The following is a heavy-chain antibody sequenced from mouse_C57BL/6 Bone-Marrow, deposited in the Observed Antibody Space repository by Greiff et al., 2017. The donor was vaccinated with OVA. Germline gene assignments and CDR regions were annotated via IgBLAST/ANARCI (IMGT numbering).Heavy chain of an antibody. CDR1: GYAFSSSW. V-gene: IGHV1-82*01. D-gene: IGHD2-1*01. CDR2: IYPGDGDT. Sequence: QVQLQQSGPELVKPGASVKISCKASGYAFSSSWMNWVKQRPGKGLEWIGRIYPGDGDTNYNGKFKGKATLTADKSSSTAYMQLSSLTSEDSAVYFCARSWGNYECAYWGQGTLVTVSA. J-gene: IGHJ3*01. CDR3: ARSWGNYECAY.